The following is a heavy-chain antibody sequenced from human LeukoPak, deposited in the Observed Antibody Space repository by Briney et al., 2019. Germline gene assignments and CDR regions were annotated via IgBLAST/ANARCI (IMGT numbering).Heavy chain of an antibody. CDR3: ARDSRPYYYDSSGYYVPYYFDY. CDR1: GGSISSYY. V-gene: IGHV4-4*07. D-gene: IGHD3-22*01. Sequence: SETLSLTCTVSGGSISSYYWSWIRQPAGKGLEWIGRIYTSGSTNYNPSLKSRVTMSVDTSKNQFSLKLSSVTAADTAVYYCARDSRPYYYDSSGYYVPYYFDYWGQGTLVIVSS. CDR2: IYTSGST. J-gene: IGHJ4*02.